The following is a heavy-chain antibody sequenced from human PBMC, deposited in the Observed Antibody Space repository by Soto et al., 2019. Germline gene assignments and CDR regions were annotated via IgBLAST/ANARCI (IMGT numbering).Heavy chain of an antibody. CDR3: ARLSGTYYHVYYFDY. D-gene: IGHD1-26*01. Sequence: QVQLQESGPGLVKPSETLSLTCTVSGGSVSSGSLYWSWIRQPPGKGLEWIGYIYYGGSTNYNPSLKSRVTISVDTSKNQFSRKLSSVTAADTAVYYCARLSGTYYHVYYFDYWGQGTPVTVSS. CDR2: IYYGGST. CDR1: GGSVSSGSLY. J-gene: IGHJ4*02. V-gene: IGHV4-61*01.